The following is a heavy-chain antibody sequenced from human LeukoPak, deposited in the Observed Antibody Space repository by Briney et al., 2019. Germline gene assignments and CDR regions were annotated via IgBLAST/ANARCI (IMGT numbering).Heavy chain of an antibody. CDR2: ISSSSSYI. CDR1: GFTFSSYS. V-gene: IGHV3-21*01. CDR3: ARDYSGLGMYSSLVGAFDF. D-gene: IGHD6-13*01. J-gene: IGHJ3*01. Sequence: GGSLRLSCAASGFTFSSYSMNWVRHAPRRVLAWVSSISSSSSYIYYADSVKGRFTISRDNAKNSLYLQMDSLRAVDTAVYYCARDYSGLGMYSSLVGAFDFWGQGTRVTVSS.